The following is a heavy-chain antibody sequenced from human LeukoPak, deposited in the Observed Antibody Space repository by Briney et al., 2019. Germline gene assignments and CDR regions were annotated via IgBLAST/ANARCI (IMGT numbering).Heavy chain of an antibody. CDR3: AKGEDYYDSSGPPDY. Sequence: GSLELSLVASGIPFSSTWMSWGRPGSGKGVGGMANIDQDGRGKYYVDSVKGRFTISRDSARNSLYLQMNSLRAEDTAVYYCAKGEDYYDSSGPPDYWGQGTLVTVSS. J-gene: IGHJ4*02. V-gene: IGHV3-7*03. D-gene: IGHD3-22*01. CDR1: GIPFSSTW. CDR2: IDQDGRGK.